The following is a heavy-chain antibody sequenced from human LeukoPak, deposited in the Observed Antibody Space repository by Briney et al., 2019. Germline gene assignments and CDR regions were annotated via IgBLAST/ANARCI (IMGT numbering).Heavy chain of an antibody. D-gene: IGHD1-26*01. V-gene: IGHV3-7*01. CDR2: IHKDGSEE. CDR1: GFTFSRHW. Sequence: GGSLRLSCAASGFTFSRHWMTWVRQAPGKGLEWVASIHKDGSEEYYVDSVKGRFTIFRDNAKNSLYLQMNSLRVEDTAVYYCARSGWELTYYYYMDVWGKGTTVTVSS. CDR3: ARSGWELTYYYYMDV. J-gene: IGHJ6*03.